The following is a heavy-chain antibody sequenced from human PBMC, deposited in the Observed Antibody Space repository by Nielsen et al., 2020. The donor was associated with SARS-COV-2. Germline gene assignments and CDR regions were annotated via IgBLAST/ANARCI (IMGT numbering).Heavy chain of an antibody. J-gene: IGHJ6*03. V-gene: IGHV3-21*01. CDR3: ARGVYEEYYYYYMDV. CDR1: GFTFSSYS. CDR2: ISSSSSYI. D-gene: IGHD2/OR15-2a*01. Sequence: GESLKISCAASGFTFSSYSMNWVRQAPGKGLEWVSSISSSSSYIYYADSVKGRFTISRDNAKNSLYLQMNSLRAEDTAVYYCARGVYEEYYYYYMDVWGKGTTVTVSS.